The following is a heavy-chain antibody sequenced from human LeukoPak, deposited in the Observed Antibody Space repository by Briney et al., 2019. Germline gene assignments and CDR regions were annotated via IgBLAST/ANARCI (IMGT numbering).Heavy chain of an antibody. J-gene: IGHJ6*03. CDR3: ARADYYYYMDV. CDR1: GFTFSDYY. V-gene: IGHV3-11*01. Sequence: GGSLRLSCAASGFTFSDYYMSWIRQAPGKGLEWVSYISSSGSTIYYADSVRGRFTIPRDNAKNSLYLQMNSLRAEDTAVYYCARADYYYYMDVWGKGTTVTISS. CDR2: ISSSGSTI.